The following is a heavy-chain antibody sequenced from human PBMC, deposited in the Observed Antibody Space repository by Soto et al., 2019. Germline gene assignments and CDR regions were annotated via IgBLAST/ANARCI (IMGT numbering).Heavy chain of an antibody. J-gene: IGHJ4*02. CDR1: GGSLSSGGYS. CDR3: ATSDEVRLVGGFHY. V-gene: IGHV4-30-2*01. Sequence: TLSLTCAGSGGSLSSGGYSWSWIRQPPGMGLEWIGNIFPSGGTYYNPSLRSRDTISVDNSKNQFSLNLTCVTAADTAVYFCATSDEVRLVGGFHYWGQGTLVTVSS. CDR2: IFPSGGT. D-gene: IGHD6-19*01.